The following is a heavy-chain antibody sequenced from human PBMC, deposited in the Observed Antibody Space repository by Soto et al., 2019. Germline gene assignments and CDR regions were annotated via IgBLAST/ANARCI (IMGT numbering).Heavy chain of an antibody. CDR3: ARAQYDYIWGSYRRKNFDY. D-gene: IGHD3-16*02. J-gene: IGHJ4*02. Sequence: SETLSLTCAVYGGSFSGYYWSWIRQPPGKGLEWIGEINHSGSTNYNPSLKSRVTISVDTSKNQFSLKLSSVTAADTAVYYCARAQYDYIWGSYRRKNFDYWGQGTLVTVSS. V-gene: IGHV4-34*01. CDR2: INHSGST. CDR1: GGSFSGYY.